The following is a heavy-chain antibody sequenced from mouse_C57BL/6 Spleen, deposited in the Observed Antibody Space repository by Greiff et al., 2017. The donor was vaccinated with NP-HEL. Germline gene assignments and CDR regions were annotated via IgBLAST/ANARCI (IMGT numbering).Heavy chain of an antibody. Sequence: QVQLKESGAELVKPGASVKISCKASGYAFSSYWMNWVKQRPGKGLEWIGQIYPGDGDTNYNGKFKGKATLTADKSSSTAYMQLSSLTPEDSAVYFCAIYYYGSSYHWYFDVWGTGTTVTVSS. CDR2: IYPGDGDT. V-gene: IGHV1-80*01. D-gene: IGHD1-1*01. CDR3: AIYYYGSSYHWYFDV. J-gene: IGHJ1*03. CDR1: GYAFSSYW.